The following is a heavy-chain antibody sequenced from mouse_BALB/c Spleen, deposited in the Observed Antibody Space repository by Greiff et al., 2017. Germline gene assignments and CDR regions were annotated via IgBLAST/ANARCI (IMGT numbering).Heavy chain of an antibody. J-gene: IGHJ4*01. CDR3: TRYGNYADYYAMDY. V-gene: IGHV1S127*01. D-gene: IGHD2-1*01. CDR2: IDPSDSYT. CDR1: GYTFTSYW. Sequence: VQLQQPGAELVKPGASVKMSCKASGYTFTSYWMHWVKQRPGQGLEWIGVIDPSDSYTSYNQKFKGKATSTVDTSSSTAYMQLSSLTSEDSAVYYCTRYGNYADYYAMDYWGQGTSVTVSS.